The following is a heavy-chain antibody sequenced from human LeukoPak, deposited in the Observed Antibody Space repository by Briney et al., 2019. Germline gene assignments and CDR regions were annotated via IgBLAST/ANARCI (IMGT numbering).Heavy chain of an antibody. CDR3: ARRLELLGVEPYIDY. J-gene: IGHJ4*02. Sequence: GASVTVSCNASGYTFTGYYMHWVRQAPGQGLEWMGWINPNSGGTNYAQKFQGRVTMTRDTSISTAYMELSRLRSDDTAVYYCARRLELLGVEPYIDYWGQGTLVTVSS. CDR2: INPNSGGT. V-gene: IGHV1-2*02. CDR1: GYTFTGYY. D-gene: IGHD1-7*01.